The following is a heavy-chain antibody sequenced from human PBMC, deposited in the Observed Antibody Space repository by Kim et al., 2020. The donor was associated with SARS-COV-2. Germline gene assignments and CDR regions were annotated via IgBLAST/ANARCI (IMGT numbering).Heavy chain of an antibody. D-gene: IGHD5-18*01. Sequence: SSTIYYADSVKGRFTISRDNAKDSLYLQMSSLRAEDTAVYYCTRGRYSDYWGQGTLVTVSS. J-gene: IGHJ4*02. V-gene: IGHV3-48*04. CDR3: TRGRYSDY. CDR2: SSTI.